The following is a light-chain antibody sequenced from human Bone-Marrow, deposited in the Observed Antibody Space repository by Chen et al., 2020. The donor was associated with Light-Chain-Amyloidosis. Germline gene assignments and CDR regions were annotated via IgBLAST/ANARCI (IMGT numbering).Light chain of an antibody. J-gene: IGLJ1*01. Sequence: QSALTQPASVSGSPGQSITISCTGTSSDVGGDNHVSWYQQHPDKAPKLMIYEVTNRPLWVPDRFSGSKSDNTASLTISGLQTEDEADECCSSYTITNPLVFGSGTRVTVL. CDR3: SSYTITNPLV. V-gene: IGLV2-14*01. CDR2: EVT. CDR1: SSDVGGDNH.